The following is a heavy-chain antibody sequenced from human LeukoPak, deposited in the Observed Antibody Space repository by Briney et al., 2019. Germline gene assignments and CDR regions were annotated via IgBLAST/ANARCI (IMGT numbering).Heavy chain of an antibody. CDR2: IYYSGST. Sequence: PSETLSLTCTVSGGSISSYFWIWIRQPPGKGLEWIGYIYYSGSTNYNPSLKSRVTISVDTSKNQFSLKLSSVTAADTAVYYCARRLLIVGATDYWGQGTLVTVSS. V-gene: IGHV4-59*08. D-gene: IGHD1-26*01. CDR1: GGSISSYF. CDR3: ARRLLIVGATDY. J-gene: IGHJ4*02.